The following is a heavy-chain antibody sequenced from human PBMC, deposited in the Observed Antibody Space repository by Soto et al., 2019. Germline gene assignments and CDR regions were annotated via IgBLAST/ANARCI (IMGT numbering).Heavy chain of an antibody. Sequence: ASVKVSCKASGYTFTSYDINWVRQATGQGLEWMGWMNPNSGNTGYAQKFQGRVTMTRNTSISTAYMELSSLRSEDTAVYYCARARITGTTRAFDIWGQGTMVTVSS. V-gene: IGHV1-8*02. D-gene: IGHD1-7*01. CDR3: ARARITGTTRAFDI. CDR2: MNPNSGNT. J-gene: IGHJ3*02. CDR1: GYTFTSYD.